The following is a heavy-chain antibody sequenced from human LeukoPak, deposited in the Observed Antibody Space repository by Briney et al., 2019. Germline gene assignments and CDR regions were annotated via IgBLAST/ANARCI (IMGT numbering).Heavy chain of an antibody. CDR2: IWYDGSNK. V-gene: IGHV3-33*01. J-gene: IGHJ6*04. CDR1: GFTFSSYG. D-gene: IGHD6-13*01. Sequence: PGGSLRLSCAASGFTFSSYGMHWVRQAPGKGLEGVAVIWYDGSNKYYADSVKGRFTISRDNSKNTLYLQMNSLRAEDTAVYYCAREVAAGHYYYYGMDVWGKGTTVTVSS. CDR3: AREVAAGHYYYYGMDV.